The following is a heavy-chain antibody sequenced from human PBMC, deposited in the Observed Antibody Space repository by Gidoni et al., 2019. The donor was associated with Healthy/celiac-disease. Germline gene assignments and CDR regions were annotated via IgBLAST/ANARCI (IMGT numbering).Heavy chain of an antibody. D-gene: IGHD6-19*01. V-gene: IGHV4-39*07. Sequence: QLQLQESGPGLVKPSETLSLTCTVSGCSISSSSYYWGWIRQPPGKGLEWIGSIYYSGSTYYNPSLKSRVTISVDTSKNQFSLKLSSVTAADTAVYYCARDHSRSLWEIYSSGYETGWFDPWGQGTLVTVSS. CDR1: GCSISSSSYY. J-gene: IGHJ5*02. CDR3: ARDHSRSLWEIYSSGYETGWFDP. CDR2: IYYSGST.